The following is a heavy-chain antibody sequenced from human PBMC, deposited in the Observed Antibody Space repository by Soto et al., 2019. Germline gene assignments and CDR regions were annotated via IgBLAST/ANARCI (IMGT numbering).Heavy chain of an antibody. Sequence: SETLSLTCTVSGVSISSYYWIWIRQPPGKGLEWIGYIYYSGSTNYNPSLKSRVTISVDTSKNQFSLKLSSVTAADTAVYYCARHQDYYEYFDYWGQGTLVTVSS. CDR3: ARHQDYYEYFDY. CDR2: IYYSGST. J-gene: IGHJ4*02. D-gene: IGHD3-22*01. V-gene: IGHV4-59*08. CDR1: GVSISSYY.